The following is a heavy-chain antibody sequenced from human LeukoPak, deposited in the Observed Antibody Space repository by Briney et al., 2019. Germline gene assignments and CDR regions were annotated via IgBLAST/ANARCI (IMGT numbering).Heavy chain of an antibody. V-gene: IGHV1-69*13. CDR3: ASHISGSYPTIGTGFDY. D-gene: IGHD1-26*01. CDR2: IIPIFGTA. CDR1: GGTFSSYA. Sequence: SVKVSCKASGGTFSSYAISWVRQAPGQGLEWMGGIIPIFGTANYAQKFQGRVTITADESTSTAYMELSSLRSEDTAVYHCASHISGSYPTIGTGFDYWGQGTLVTVSS. J-gene: IGHJ4*02.